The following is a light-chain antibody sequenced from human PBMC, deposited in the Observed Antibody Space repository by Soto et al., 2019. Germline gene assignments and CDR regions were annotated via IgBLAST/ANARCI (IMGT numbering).Light chain of an antibody. CDR1: SSNIGAGYD. CDR2: GDN. CDR3: QSYDNPLSRL. J-gene: IGLJ1*01. Sequence: QSVLTQPPSVSGAPGQRITISCTGSSSNIGAGYDVHWYRQLPGTAPKLLIYGDNNRPSGVPDRFSASKSGTSASLAITGLQAEYEADYYFQSYDNPLSRLFGTGTKVTVL. V-gene: IGLV1-40*01.